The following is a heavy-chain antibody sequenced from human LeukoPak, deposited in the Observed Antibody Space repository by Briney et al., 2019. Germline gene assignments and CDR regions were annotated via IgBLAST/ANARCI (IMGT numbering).Heavy chain of an antibody. J-gene: IGHJ6*03. CDR1: GFTFSSYE. D-gene: IGHD6-13*01. CDR2: ISSSGSTI. V-gene: IGHV3-48*03. Sequence: PGGSLRLSCAASGFTFSSYEMNWVRQAPGKGLEWVSYISSSGSTIYYADSVKGRFTISRDNDKNSIYLQMNSLRAEDTAVYYCAKDATPALGTVYMDVWGKGTTVTISS. CDR3: AKDATPALGTVYMDV.